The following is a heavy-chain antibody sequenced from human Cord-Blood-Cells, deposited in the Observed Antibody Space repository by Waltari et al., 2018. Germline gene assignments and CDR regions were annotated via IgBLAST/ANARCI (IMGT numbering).Heavy chain of an antibody. CDR2: MNPNSGNT. J-gene: IGHJ4*02. V-gene: IGHV1-8*01. CDR1: D. D-gene: IGHD3-10*01. Sequence: DINWVRQATGQGLEWMGWMNPNSGNTGYAQKFQGRVTMTRNTSISTAYMELSSLRSEYTAVYYCARAEDEGKHPDYWGQGTLVTVSS. CDR3: ARAEDEGKHPDY.